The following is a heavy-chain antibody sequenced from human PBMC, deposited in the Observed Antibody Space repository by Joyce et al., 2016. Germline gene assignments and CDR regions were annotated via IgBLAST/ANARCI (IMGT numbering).Heavy chain of an antibody. CDR2: IYHNEST. CDR1: GASVSSGGYS. D-gene: IGHD3-10*01. V-gene: IGHV4-30-2*01. CDR3: ASGFNFKGRSFFDY. Sequence: QLQLQESGSGLVKPSQTLSLTCAVSGASVSSGGYSWSWIRQPPGKGLEWIGYIYHNESTYYNPSLKSRVTISVDRSKNQFSLKLASVTAADTAVYYCASGFNFKGRSFFDYRGQGALVTVSS. J-gene: IGHJ4*02.